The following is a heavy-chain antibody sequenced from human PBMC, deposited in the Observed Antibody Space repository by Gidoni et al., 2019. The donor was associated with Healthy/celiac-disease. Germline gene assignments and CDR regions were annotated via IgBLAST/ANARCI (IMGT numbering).Heavy chain of an antibody. CDR2: IWYDGSNK. Sequence: VQLVESGGGVVQPGRSLRLTCAASGFPFISYGMHWVRQAPGKGLEWVAVIWYDGSNKYYADSVKGRFTISRDNSKNTLYLQMNSLRAEDTAVYYCAREENGYNRPYYFDYWGQGTLVTVSS. CDR1: GFPFISYG. CDR3: AREENGYNRPYYFDY. J-gene: IGHJ4*02. V-gene: IGHV3-33*01. D-gene: IGHD5-12*01.